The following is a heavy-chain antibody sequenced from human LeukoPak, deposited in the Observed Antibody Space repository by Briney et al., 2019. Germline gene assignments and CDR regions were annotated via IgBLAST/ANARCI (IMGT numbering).Heavy chain of an antibody. CDR3: ARADCSSTSCYLSFDY. CDR2: INPNSGGT. D-gene: IGHD2-2*01. J-gene: IGHJ4*02. CDR1: GYTFTSYY. V-gene: IGHV1-2*06. Sequence: ASVKVSCKASGYTFTSYYMHWVRQAPGQGLEWMGRINPNSGGTNYAQKFQGRVTMTRDTSISTAYMELSRLRSDDTAVYYCARADCSSTSCYLSFDYWGQGTLVTVSS.